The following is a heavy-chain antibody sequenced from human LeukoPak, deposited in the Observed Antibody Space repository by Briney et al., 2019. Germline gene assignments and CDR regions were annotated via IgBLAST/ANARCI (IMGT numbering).Heavy chain of an antibody. J-gene: IGHJ3*02. V-gene: IGHV4-38-2*02. CDR1: GYSISSGYY. D-gene: IGHD3-10*01. CDR2: IHHSGNT. CDR3: ARSLYYYGSDSFDI. Sequence: SETLSLTCTVSGYSISSGYYWGWIRQSPGKALEWIGNIHHSGNTNYNPSLKSRVTISVDTSKNQFSLKLSSVTAADTAVYYCARSLYYYGSDSFDIWGQGTMVSVSS.